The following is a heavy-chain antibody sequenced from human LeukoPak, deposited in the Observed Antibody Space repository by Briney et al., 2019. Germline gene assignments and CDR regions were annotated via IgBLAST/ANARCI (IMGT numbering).Heavy chain of an antibody. J-gene: IGHJ5*02. CDR3: ARDAMRFGEFIGSSWFDP. D-gene: IGHD3-10*01. Sequence: SETLSLTCTVSGGSISTSNYYWGWIRQPPGKGLEWIGNIFYSGSTYYSPSLKSRVTISLDTSRNQFSLKLNSVTAADTAVYYCARDAMRFGEFIGSSWFDPWGQGTLVTVSS. CDR2: IFYSGST. V-gene: IGHV4-39*07. CDR1: GGSISTSNYY.